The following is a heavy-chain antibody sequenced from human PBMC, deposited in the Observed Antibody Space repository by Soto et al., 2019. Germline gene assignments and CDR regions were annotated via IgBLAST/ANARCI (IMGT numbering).Heavy chain of an antibody. Sequence: SETLSLTCAVYGGSFSGYYWSWIRQPPGKGLEWIGEINHSGSTNYNPSLKSRVTISVDTSKNQFSLKLSSVTAADTAVYYCARVALGYCSGGSCLHHFDYWGQGALVTVSS. J-gene: IGHJ4*02. D-gene: IGHD2-15*01. V-gene: IGHV4-34*01. CDR1: GGSFSGYY. CDR3: ARVALGYCSGGSCLHHFDY. CDR2: INHSGST.